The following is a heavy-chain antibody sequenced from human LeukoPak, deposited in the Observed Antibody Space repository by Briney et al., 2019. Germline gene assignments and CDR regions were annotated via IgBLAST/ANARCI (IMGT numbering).Heavy chain of an antibody. CDR3: ARDRSEDYYDSSGYFFDCYFDY. CDR2: IIPILGIA. CDR1: GYSFTTHG. D-gene: IGHD3-22*01. Sequence: GASVKVSCKASGYSFTTHGISWVRQAPGQGLEWMGRIIPILGIANYAQKFQGRVTITADKSTSTAYMELSSLRSEDTAVYYCARDRSEDYYDSSGYFFDCYFDYWGQGTLVTVSS. J-gene: IGHJ4*02. V-gene: IGHV1-69*04.